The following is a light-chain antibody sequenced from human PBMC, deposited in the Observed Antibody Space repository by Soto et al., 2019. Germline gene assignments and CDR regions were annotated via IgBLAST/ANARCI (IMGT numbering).Light chain of an antibody. CDR3: QAWDRSTVV. J-gene: IGLJ2*01. Sequence: SYELTQPPSVSVSPGQTASITCSGAKLGDKYACWYQQKPGQSPVLVIYQDSKRPSGIPERFSGSNSGNTATLTISGTQAMDEADYYCQAWDRSTVVFGGGTKVTVL. CDR1: KLGDKY. V-gene: IGLV3-1*01. CDR2: QDS.